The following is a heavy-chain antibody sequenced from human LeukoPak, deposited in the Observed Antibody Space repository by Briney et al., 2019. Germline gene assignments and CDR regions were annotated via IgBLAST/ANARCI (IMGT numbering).Heavy chain of an antibody. J-gene: IGHJ4*02. CDR3: AKVRRDSSGYYYLDY. CDR2: IRYDGSNK. Sequence: GGSLRLSCAASGFTFSSYGMHCVRQAPGKGLERGAFIRYDGSNKYYEDSVKGRFTISRDNSTNTLYLQMNSLRAEDTAVYYCAKVRRDSSGYYYLDYWGQGTLVTVSS. CDR1: GFTFSSYG. D-gene: IGHD3-22*01. V-gene: IGHV3-30*02.